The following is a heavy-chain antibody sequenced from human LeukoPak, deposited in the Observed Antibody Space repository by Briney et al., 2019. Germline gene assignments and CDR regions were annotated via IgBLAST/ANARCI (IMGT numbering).Heavy chain of an antibody. CDR3: ATTPAHGRGDADYYYGMDV. CDR2: FDPEDGET. V-gene: IGHV1-24*01. CDR1: GGTFSSYA. Sequence: ASVKVSCKASGGTFSSYAISWVRQAPGKGLEWMGGFDPEDGETIYAQKFQGRVTMTEDTSTDTAYMELSSLRSEDTAVYYCATTPAHGRGDADYYYGMDVWGQGTTVTVSS. D-gene: IGHD3-10*01. J-gene: IGHJ6*02.